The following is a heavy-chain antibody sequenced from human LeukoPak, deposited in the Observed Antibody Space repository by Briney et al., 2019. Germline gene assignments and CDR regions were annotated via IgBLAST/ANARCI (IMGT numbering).Heavy chain of an antibody. J-gene: IGHJ5*02. D-gene: IGHD3-10*01. CDR3: ARGDYYGSGSYYNR. CDR1: GCSISSYY. V-gene: IGHV4-4*07. Sequence: SETLSLTCTVSGCSISSYYWSWIRQPAGKGLEWIGRIYTSGSTNYNPSLKSRVTMSVDTSKNQFSLKLSSVTAADTAVYYCARGDYYGSGSYYNRWGQGTLVTVSS. CDR2: IYTSGST.